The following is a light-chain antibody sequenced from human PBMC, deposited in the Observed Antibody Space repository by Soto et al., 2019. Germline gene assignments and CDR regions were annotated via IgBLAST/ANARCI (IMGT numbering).Light chain of an antibody. V-gene: IGKV4-1*01. CDR3: QQYYSTPQST. J-gene: IGKJ1*01. CDR2: WAS. Sequence: DIVMTQSPDSLAVSLGERATINCKSSQSVLYSSNNKNYLAWYQQKPGQPPKLLIYWASTRESGVPDRFSGSGSGTDFTLTISSLQAEDVAVYYCQQYYSTPQSTVGQGTKVEIK. CDR1: QSVLYSSNNKNY.